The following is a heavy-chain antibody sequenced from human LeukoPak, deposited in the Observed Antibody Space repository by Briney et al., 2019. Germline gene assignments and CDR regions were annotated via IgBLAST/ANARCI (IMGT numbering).Heavy chain of an antibody. CDR3: ATVLSIEGRNTNFWYFDL. Sequence: SVKVSCKASGGPFSNSGITWVRQAPGQGLEWMGGIIPTFGTPKYAQQFQGRVTMTADESTGTAYMELSSLKSEDTAVYYCATVLSIEGRNTNFWYFDLWGRGTLVTVSS. CDR2: IIPTFGTP. D-gene: IGHD1-26*01. J-gene: IGHJ2*01. V-gene: IGHV1-69*13. CDR1: GGPFSNSG.